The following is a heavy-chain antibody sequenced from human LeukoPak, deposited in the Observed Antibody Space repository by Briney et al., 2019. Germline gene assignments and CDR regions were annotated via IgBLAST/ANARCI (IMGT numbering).Heavy chain of an antibody. D-gene: IGHD6-19*01. J-gene: IGHJ3*01. CDR2: ISYDGTDK. CDR1: GFTFRRFG. CDR3: AKGLNPQWLYDAFDV. Sequence: GRSLRLPCAASGFTFRRFGMYWVRQAPGRGLAWVALISYDGTDKYYADSVRGRFTISRDFSKDTLYLQMNSLRPEDTGVYYCAKGLNPQWLYDAFDVCGQGTMVTVSS. V-gene: IGHV3-30*18.